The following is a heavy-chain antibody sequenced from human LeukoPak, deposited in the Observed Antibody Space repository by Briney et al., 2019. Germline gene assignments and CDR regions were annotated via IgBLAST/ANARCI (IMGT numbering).Heavy chain of an antibody. J-gene: IGHJ4*02. V-gene: IGHV3-30*18. CDR3: AKGSGMITFGGVFDY. D-gene: IGHD3-16*01. Sequence: PGGSLRLSCAASGFTFSSYGMHWVRQAPGKGLEWVAVISYDGSNKYYADSVKGRFTISRDNSKNTLYLQMNSLRAEDTAVYYCAKGSGMITFGGVFDYWGQGTLVTVSS. CDR1: GFTFSSYG. CDR2: ISYDGSNK.